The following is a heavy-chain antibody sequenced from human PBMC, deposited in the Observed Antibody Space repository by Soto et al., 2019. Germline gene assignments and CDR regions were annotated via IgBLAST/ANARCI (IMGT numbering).Heavy chain of an antibody. CDR1: GGSFSGYY. CDR3: ARVRVAAKKLFDY. J-gene: IGHJ4*02. Sequence: SETLSLTCAVYGGSFSGYYWSWIRQPPGKGLEWIGEINHSGSTNYNPSLKSRVTISVDTSKNQFSLKLSSVTAADTAAYYCARVRVAAKKLFDYWGQGTLVTVSS. V-gene: IGHV4-34*01. D-gene: IGHD2-15*01. CDR2: INHSGST.